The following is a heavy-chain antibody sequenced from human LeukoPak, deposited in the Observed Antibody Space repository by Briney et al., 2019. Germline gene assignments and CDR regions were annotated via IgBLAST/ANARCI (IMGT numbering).Heavy chain of an antibody. CDR2: IIPILGIA. J-gene: IGHJ4*02. V-gene: IGHV1-69*04. CDR3: ARDSGRNGYGY. D-gene: IGHD2-15*01. Sequence: SVKVSCKASGGTFSSYAISWVRQAPGRGLEWMGRIIPILGIANYAQKFQGRVTITADKSTSTAYMELSSLRSEDTAVYYCARDSGRNGYGYWGQGTLVTVSS. CDR1: GGTFSSYA.